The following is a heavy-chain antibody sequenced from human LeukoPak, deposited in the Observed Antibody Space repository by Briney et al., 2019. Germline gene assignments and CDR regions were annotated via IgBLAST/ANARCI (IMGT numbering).Heavy chain of an antibody. CDR2: ISYDGSNK. V-gene: IGHV3-30*18. CDR1: GFTFSSYG. J-gene: IGHJ5*02. Sequence: PGGSLRLSCGASGFTFSSYGMHWVRQAPGKGLEWVAVISYDGSNKYYADSVKGRFTISRDNSKNTLYLQMNSLRAEDTAVYYCAKDSSSRARGWFDPWGQGTLVTVSS. CDR3: AKDSSSRARGWFDP. D-gene: IGHD6-13*01.